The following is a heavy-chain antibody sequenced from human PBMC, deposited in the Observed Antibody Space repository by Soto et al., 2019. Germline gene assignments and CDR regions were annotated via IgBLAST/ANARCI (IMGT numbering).Heavy chain of an antibody. J-gene: IGHJ4*02. D-gene: IGHD3-3*02. CDR1: GFTFSDHY. CDR2: TRNAANSFST. Sequence: EVQLVESGGGLVQPGGSLRLSCAASGFTFSDHYMDWVRQAPGKGLEWVGRTRNAANSFSTQYAASGKGRFTISRDGSKNSRYRQMNSRKTEDTAVYYCARISPTRAYYFDYWGQGTVVTVSS. V-gene: IGHV3-72*01. CDR3: ARISPTRAYYFDY.